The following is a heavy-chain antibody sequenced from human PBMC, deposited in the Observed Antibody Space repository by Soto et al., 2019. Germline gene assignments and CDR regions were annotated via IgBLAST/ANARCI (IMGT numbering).Heavy chain of an antibody. CDR2: ISYDGSNK. D-gene: IGHD4-17*01. J-gene: IGHJ5*02. V-gene: IGHV3-30-3*01. CDR3: AREEAYGDYFEWFDP. CDR1: GFPFSSYA. Sequence: PGGSLRLSCAAAGFPFSSYAMHWVRQDPGKGLEWVAVISYDGSNKYYADSVKGRFTISRDNSKNTLYLQMNSLRAEDTAVYYCAREEAYGDYFEWFDPWGQGTLVTVSS.